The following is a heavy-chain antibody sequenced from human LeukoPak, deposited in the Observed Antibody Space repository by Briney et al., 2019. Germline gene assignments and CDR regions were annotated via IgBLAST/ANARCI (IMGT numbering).Heavy chain of an antibody. CDR1: GFTFSSYS. CDR2: ISSSSSTI. J-gene: IGHJ4*02. CDR3: ARVRDPFSGYQGHFDY. V-gene: IGHV3-48*01. D-gene: IGHD3-22*01. Sequence: PGGSLRLSCAASGFTFSSYSMNWVRQAPGKGLEWVSYISSSSSTIYYADSVKGRFTISRDNAKNSLYPQMNSLRAEDTAVYYCARVRDPFSGYQGHFDYWGQGTLVTVSS.